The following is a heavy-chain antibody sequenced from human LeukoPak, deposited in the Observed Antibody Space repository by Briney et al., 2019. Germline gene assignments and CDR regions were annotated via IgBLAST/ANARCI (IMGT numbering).Heavy chain of an antibody. CDR2: IYYSGST. V-gene: IGHV4-38-2*01. CDR3: ASTRTYYYGSGSYYFDY. D-gene: IGHD3-10*01. CDR1: GFTFSDYY. J-gene: IGHJ4*02. Sequence: GSLRLSCAASGFTFSDYYMSWIRQAPGKGLEWIGSIYYSGSTYYNPSLKSRVTISVDTSKNQFSLELSSVTAADTAVYYCASTRTYYYGSGSYYFDYWGQGTLVTVSS.